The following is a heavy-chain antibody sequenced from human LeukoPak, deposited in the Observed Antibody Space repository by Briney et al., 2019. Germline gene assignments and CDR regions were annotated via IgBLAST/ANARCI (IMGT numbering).Heavy chain of an antibody. D-gene: IGHD6-6*01. CDR1: GFTLSSYG. J-gene: IGHJ5*02. Sequence: GGSLRLSCAASGFTLSSYGMHWVRQAPGKGLEWVAFIRYDGSNKYYADSVKGRSTISRDNSKNTLYLQMNSLRPEDTAVYYCAKAQEYSSSPHNWFDPWGQGTLVTVSS. CDR3: AKAQEYSSSPHNWFDP. CDR2: IRYDGSNK. V-gene: IGHV3-30*02.